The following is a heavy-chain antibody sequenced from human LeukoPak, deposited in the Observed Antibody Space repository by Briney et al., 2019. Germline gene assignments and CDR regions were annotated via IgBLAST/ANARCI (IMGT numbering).Heavy chain of an antibody. D-gene: IGHD3-10*02. CDR1: GFTFSSYE. CDR2: ISSSGSTI. Sequence: GGALRLSCVASGFTFSSYEMNWVRQAPGAGLEGVSYISSSGSTIYYADSVKGRFTISRDNAKNSLYRQMNSLRAEDTAVYYCAELGITMIGGVWGKGTTVTISS. V-gene: IGHV3-48*03. CDR3: AELGITMIGGV. J-gene: IGHJ6*04.